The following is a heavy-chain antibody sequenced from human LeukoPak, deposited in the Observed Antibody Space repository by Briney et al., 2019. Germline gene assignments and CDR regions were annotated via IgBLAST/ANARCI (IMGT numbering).Heavy chain of an antibody. CDR3: AKDRRTTPCDC. V-gene: IGHV3-30*02. CDR2: IRYYGNNQ. CDR1: GFTFSRYG. D-gene: IGHD4-11*01. J-gene: IGHJ4*02. Sequence: HPGGPLRLSCAASGFTFSRYGMHWLPHATGKALEWLAFIRYYGNNQYYADSVKGRLPISKDNFKNTLYLQINSLRAEDTAVYYCAKDRRTTPCDCWGQGTLVSVSS.